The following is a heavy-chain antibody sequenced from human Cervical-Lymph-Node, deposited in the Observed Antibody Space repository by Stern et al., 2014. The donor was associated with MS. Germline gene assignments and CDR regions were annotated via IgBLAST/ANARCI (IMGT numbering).Heavy chain of an antibody. V-gene: IGHV5-51*01. CDR2: IYPDDSDT. D-gene: IGHD3-10*01. CDR3: ASFVSGGPIYY. Sequence: VPLVQSGAEVKRPGESLKISCKGSGYSFNDYWIAWVRQIPGKGLEWMGIIYPDDSDTRYLPSFQGQVAISVDKSISTAYVQWSNLKASDSAMYYCASFVSGGPIYYWGQGTLVTVSS. CDR1: GYSFNDYW. J-gene: IGHJ4*02.